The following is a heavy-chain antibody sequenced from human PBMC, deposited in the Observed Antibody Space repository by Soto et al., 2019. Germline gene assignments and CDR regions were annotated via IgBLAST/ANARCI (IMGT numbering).Heavy chain of an antibody. Sequence: QVQLVPSGAEVKKPGASVKVSCKASGYTFTSYGISWVRQAPGHGLEWMGWISAYNGNTYYAQKLQGRVTMITDTATNTAYMELRSLRSDDTAVYYCAREGLGVTRFDFWGQGTLVTVSS. D-gene: IGHD3-10*01. J-gene: IGHJ4*02. CDR1: GYTFTSYG. CDR3: AREGLGVTRFDF. CDR2: ISAYNGNT. V-gene: IGHV1-18*01.